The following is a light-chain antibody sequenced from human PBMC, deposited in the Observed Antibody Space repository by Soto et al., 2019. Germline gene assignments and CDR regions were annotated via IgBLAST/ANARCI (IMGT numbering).Light chain of an antibody. Sequence: EIVLTQSPATLSLSPGERATLSCRTSQSVSRYLAWYQQKPGQAPRLLIYDSTDRATGLPARFSGSGSGTDFTLTINSLEPEDFAVYYCQQYNNWPRTFGQGTKVEIK. V-gene: IGKV3-11*01. J-gene: IGKJ1*01. CDR1: QSVSRY. CDR2: DST. CDR3: QQYNNWPRT.